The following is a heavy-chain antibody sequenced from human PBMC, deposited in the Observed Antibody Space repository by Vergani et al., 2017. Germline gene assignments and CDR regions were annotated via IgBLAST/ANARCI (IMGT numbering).Heavy chain of an antibody. CDR1: GYTFGHFD. D-gene: IGHD1-26*01. CDR2: IRYDGSNP. CDR3: AKKGGSLYYYGVDV. J-gene: IGHJ6*02. Sequence: QEQLLQSGGGVVQPGGSLRLSCIGSGYTFGHFDMHWVRQAPGNGLAWVAFIRYDGSNPQYIDSVKGRFTISRDNSKDTLFLQMNGLRPEDTSTYFCAKKGGSLYYYGVDVWGQGTTITVSS. V-gene: IGHV3-30*02.